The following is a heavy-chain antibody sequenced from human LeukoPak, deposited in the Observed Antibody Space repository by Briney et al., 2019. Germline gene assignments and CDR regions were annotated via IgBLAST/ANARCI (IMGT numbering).Heavy chain of an antibody. CDR3: GRVGGRSKAAKGDAFDI. Sequence: GGSLRLSCAASGFTFSSYAMHWVRQAPGKGLEWVSSISSGSTYMYYAGSVKGRFTISRDNAQNSMYLQMNSLRAEDTAVYYCGRVGGRSKAAKGDAFDIWGQGTMVTVSS. J-gene: IGHJ3*02. D-gene: IGHD6-6*01. CDR2: ISSGSTYM. CDR1: GFTFSSYA. V-gene: IGHV3-21*01.